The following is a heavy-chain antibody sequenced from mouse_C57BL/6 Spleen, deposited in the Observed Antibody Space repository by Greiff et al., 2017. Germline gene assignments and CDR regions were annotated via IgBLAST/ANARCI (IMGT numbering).Heavy chain of an antibody. CDR2: IDPSDSYT. CDR3: ARAGRYDGDSSWFAY. CDR1: GYTFTSYW. Sequence: QVQLKQPGAELVMPGASVKLSCKASGYTFTSYWMHWVKQRPGQGLEWIGEIDPSDSYTNYNQKFKGNSTLTVDKSSSTAYLQRSSLTSEDSAVYYCARAGRYDGDSSWFAYWGQGTLVTVSA. V-gene: IGHV1-69*01. J-gene: IGHJ3*01. D-gene: IGHD2-3*01.